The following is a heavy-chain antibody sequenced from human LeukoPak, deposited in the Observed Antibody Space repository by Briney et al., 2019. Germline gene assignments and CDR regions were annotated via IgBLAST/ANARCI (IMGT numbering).Heavy chain of an antibody. CDR2: IYSGGST. Sequence: GGSLRLSCAASGFTVSSNYMSWVRQAPGKGLEWVSIIYSGGSTYYADSEKGRFTISRDNSKNTLYLQMNSLRVEDTAVYYCARGAGYNYYDSSGYFDYWGQGTLVTVSS. CDR3: ARGAGYNYYDSSGYFDY. J-gene: IGHJ4*02. V-gene: IGHV3-53*01. D-gene: IGHD3-22*01. CDR1: GFTVSSNY.